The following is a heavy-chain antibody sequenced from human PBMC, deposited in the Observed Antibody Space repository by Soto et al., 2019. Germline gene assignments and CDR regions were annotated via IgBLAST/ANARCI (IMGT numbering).Heavy chain of an antibody. CDR1: GGTFSSYT. Sequence: QVQLVQSGAEVKKPGSSVKVSCKASGGTFSSYTISWVRQAPGQGLEWMGRIIPILGIANYAQKFQGRVTINAXXSXSXXDMELSSLRSEDTAVYYCARDNGRFGELLYNYFDYWGQGTLVTGSS. CDR3: ARDNGRFGELLYNYFDY. J-gene: IGHJ4*02. D-gene: IGHD3-10*01. V-gene: IGHV1-69*08. CDR2: IIPILGIA.